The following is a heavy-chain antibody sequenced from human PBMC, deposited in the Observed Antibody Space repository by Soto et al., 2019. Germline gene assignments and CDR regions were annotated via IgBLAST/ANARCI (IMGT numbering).Heavy chain of an antibody. CDR2: IYPGDSDS. CDR3: ARHGWTMTTKNPFDI. D-gene: IGHD4-17*01. V-gene: IGHV5-51*01. J-gene: IGHJ5*02. CDR1: GYDFAAYW. Sequence: HGESLKISCKGSGYDFAAYWIGCVRQMPGKGLEFKAIIYPGDSDSKYSPSFQGHVTISADKAANTTSLQWRSLKASDSGMYFCARHGWTMTTKNPFDIRGQGTQVTVSS.